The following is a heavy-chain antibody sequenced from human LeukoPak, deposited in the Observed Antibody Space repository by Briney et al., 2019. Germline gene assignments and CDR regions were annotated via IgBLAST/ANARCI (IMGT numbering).Heavy chain of an antibody. CDR1: GGTFSSYA. J-gene: IGHJ4*02. V-gene: IGHV1-69*13. D-gene: IGHD3-22*01. Sequence: GASVKVSCKASGGTFSSYAISWVRQAPGQGLEWMGGIIPIFGTANYAQKFQGRVTITADESTSTAYMELSSLRSEDTAVYYCARDPPTYYYDSSGYSQSDYWGQGTLVTVSS. CDR2: IIPIFGTA. CDR3: ARDPPTYYYDSSGYSQSDY.